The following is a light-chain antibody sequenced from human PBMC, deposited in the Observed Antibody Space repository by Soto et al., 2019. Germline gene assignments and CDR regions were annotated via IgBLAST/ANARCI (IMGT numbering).Light chain of an antibody. CDR2: AAS. CDR3: QQSHSIPYT. V-gene: IGKV1-39*01. J-gene: IGKJ2*01. Sequence: DIQMTQSPSSLSASVGDRVTITCRASQTISSYLNWYQHKPGKAPNLLIYAASSLQSGGPSRFSGSGSGTDLTLTISSLQPEDVATYYCQQSHSIPYTFGQGTKLEIK. CDR1: QTISSY.